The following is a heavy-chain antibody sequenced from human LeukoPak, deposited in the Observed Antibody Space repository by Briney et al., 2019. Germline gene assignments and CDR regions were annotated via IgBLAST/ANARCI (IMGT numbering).Heavy chain of an antibody. Sequence: GGSLRLSCAASGFTFDDYAMHWVRQAPGKGLEWVSGITWNSGSMGYADSVKGRFTISRGNAKKSLNLQMNSLRAEDTALYYCAKDGGDGYNNYRGRNFQHWGQGTLVTVSS. V-gene: IGHV3-9*01. CDR1: GFTFDDYA. D-gene: IGHD5-24*01. CDR3: AKDGGDGYNNYRGRNFQH. CDR2: ITWNSGSM. J-gene: IGHJ1*01.